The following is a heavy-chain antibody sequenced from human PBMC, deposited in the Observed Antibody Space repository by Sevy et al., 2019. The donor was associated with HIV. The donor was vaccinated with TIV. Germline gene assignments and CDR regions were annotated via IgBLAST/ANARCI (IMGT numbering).Heavy chain of an antibody. CDR1: GFTFSDSP. CDR2: ITRKAENYAT. CDR3: TRAYCHAGGSYSFVY. V-gene: IGHV3-73*01. Sequence: GGSLRLSCAASGFTFSDSPIHWVRQASGKGLEWVGRITRKAENYATEYAASVKGRFTISRDDSKNTAHLQMNSLETEDTAVYYSTRAYCHAGGSYSFVYWGQGTLVTGSS. D-gene: IGHD2-21*01. J-gene: IGHJ4*02.